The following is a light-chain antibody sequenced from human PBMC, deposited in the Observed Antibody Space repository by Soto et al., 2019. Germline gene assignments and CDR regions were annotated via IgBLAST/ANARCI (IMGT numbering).Light chain of an antibody. CDR1: QGISTF. CDR2: GSS. J-gene: IGKJ1*01. V-gene: IGKV1-27*01. CDR3: QKYDSDPRT. Sequence: DIQLTQSPSFLSPSIGESVTITCRASQGISTFLAWYQQKPGKVPKLLIYGSSTLQSGVPSRFSGSGSGTDFTLTISSLQPEDVATYYCQKYDSDPRTFGQGTKVDI.